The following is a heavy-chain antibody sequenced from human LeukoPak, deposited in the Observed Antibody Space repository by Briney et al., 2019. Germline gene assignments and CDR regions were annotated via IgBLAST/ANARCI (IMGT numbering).Heavy chain of an antibody. J-gene: IGHJ4*02. V-gene: IGHV4-38-2*02. Sequence: SETLSLTCTVSGYSISSGYYWGWIRQPPGKGLEWIGSIYHSGSTYYNPSLKSRVTISVDTSKNQFSLKLSSVTAADTAVYYCARALRGGYFDYWGQGTLVTVSS. CDR2: IYHSGST. CDR1: GYSISSGYY. CDR3: ARALRGGYFDY. D-gene: IGHD3-16*01.